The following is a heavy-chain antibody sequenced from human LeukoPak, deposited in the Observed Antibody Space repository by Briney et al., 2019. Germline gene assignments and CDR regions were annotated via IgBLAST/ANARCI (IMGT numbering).Heavy chain of an antibody. D-gene: IGHD1-7*01. J-gene: IGHJ4*02. CDR1: GGSFSGYY. Sequence: PSETLSLTCAVYGGSFSGYYWSWIRQPPGKGLEWIGEINHSGSTNYNPSLKSRVTISVDTSKNQLSLKLSSVTAADTAVYYCARGLSLITGTTAVVATKGSLDYWGQGTLVTVSS. CDR2: INHSGST. CDR3: ARGLSLITGTTAVVATKGSLDY. V-gene: IGHV4-34*01.